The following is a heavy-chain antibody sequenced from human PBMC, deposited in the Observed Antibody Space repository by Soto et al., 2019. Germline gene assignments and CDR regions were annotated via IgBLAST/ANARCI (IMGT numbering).Heavy chain of an antibody. CDR3: ARAGKYYYGSGSPYYDGMDV. D-gene: IGHD3-10*01. CDR2: ISGYNGNT. J-gene: IGHJ6*02. V-gene: IGHV1-18*04. Sequence: QVQLVQSGAEVKKPGASVKVSCKASGYTFTSYGVSWVRQAPGQGLEWMGWISGYNGNTNYAQKLQGRVTMTTDTSTSTAYIELRSLRSDDTAVYYCARAGKYYYGSGSPYYDGMDVWGQGITVTVSS. CDR1: GYTFTSYG.